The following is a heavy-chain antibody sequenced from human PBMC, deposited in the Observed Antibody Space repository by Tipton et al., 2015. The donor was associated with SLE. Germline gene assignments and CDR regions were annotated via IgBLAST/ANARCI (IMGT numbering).Heavy chain of an antibody. CDR1: GGSISSGGYY. D-gene: IGHD2-2*01. J-gene: IGHJ4*02. V-gene: IGHV4-31*02. CDR3: ARAAFEGHCSSTSCSPGPFDY. CDR2: IYYSGST. Sequence: LRLSCTVSGGSISSGGYYWSWIRQHPGKGLEWIGYIYYSGSTYYNPSLKSRVTISVDTSKNQFPLKLSSVTAADTAVYYCARAAFEGHCSSTSCSPGPFDYWGQGTLVTVSS.